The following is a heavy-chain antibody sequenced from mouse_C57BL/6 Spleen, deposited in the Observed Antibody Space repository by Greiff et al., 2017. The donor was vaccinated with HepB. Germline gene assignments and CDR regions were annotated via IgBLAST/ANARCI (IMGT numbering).Heavy chain of an antibody. CDR2: IYPGSGST. J-gene: IGHJ4*01. CDR1: GYTFTSYW. D-gene: IGHD1-1*01. V-gene: IGHV1-55*01. CDR3: ARRGIYYGTYAMDY. Sequence: VQLQQPGAELVKPGASVKMSSKASGYTFTSYWITWVKQRPGQGLEWIGDIYPGSGSTNYNEKFKSKATLTVDTSSSTAYMQLSSLTSEDSAVYYCARRGIYYGTYAMDYWGQGTSVTVSS.